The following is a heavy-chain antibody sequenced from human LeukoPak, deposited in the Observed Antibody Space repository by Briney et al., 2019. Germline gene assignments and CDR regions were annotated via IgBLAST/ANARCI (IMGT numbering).Heavy chain of an antibody. CDR3: ASGGYSSSWPYYYYYYMDV. CDR1: GYSISSGYY. D-gene: IGHD6-13*01. J-gene: IGHJ6*03. V-gene: IGHV4-38-2*01. CDR2: IYHSGST. Sequence: KASETLSLTCAVSGYSISSGYYWGWIRQPPGKGLEWIGSIYHSGSTYYNPSLKSRVTISVDTSKNQFSLKLSSVTAADTAVYYCASGGYSSSWPYYYYYYMDVWGKGTTVTVSS.